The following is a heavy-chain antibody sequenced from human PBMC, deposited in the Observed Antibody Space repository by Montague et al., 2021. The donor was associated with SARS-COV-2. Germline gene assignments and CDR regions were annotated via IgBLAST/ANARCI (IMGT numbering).Heavy chain of an antibody. V-gene: IGHV4-39*01. D-gene: IGHD3-22*01. CDR2: IYYSGST. CDR1: GGSISSSSYY. Sequence: SETLSLTCTVSGGSISSSSYYWGWIRQPPGKGPEWIGSIYYSGSTYYNPSLKSRVTISVDTSKNQFSLKLSSVTAADTAVYYCARFPTSYYYDSKAAPATPDAFDIWGQGTMVTVSP. CDR3: ARFPTSYYYDSKAAPATPDAFDI. J-gene: IGHJ3*02.